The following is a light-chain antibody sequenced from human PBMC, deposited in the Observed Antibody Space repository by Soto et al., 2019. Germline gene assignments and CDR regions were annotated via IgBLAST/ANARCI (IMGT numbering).Light chain of an antibody. J-gene: IGKJ4*01. CDR3: QRSYYTPLT. CDR2: AAS. CDR1: QSIGSY. Sequence: DIQMTQSPSSLSASVGDRVTITCRASQSIGSYLNWYQQAPGRAPKFLISAASSLQSGVPSRFSGSGSATDFSLTISSLQPEDFGTYFCQRSYYTPLTLAGGTKVDIK. V-gene: IGKV1-39*01.